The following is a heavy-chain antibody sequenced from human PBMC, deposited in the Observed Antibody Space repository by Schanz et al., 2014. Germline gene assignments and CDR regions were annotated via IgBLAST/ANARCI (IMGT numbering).Heavy chain of an antibody. J-gene: IGHJ4*02. CDR2: IIPSLGLA. CDR1: GGTFSSDT. CDR3: ARGYGDSPTDF. Sequence: QVQVVQSGAEVKKPGSSVKVSCKASGGTFSSDTFSWVRQAPGQGLEWMGRIIPSLGLAKYEQKFQDKVTITADRSTSTAYMELSSLRSEDTAVYYCARGYGDSPTDFWGQGTLVTVSS. V-gene: IGHV1-69*04. D-gene: IGHD4-17*01.